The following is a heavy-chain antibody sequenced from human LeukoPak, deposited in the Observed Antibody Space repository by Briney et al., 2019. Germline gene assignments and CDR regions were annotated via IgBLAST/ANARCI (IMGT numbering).Heavy chain of an antibody. CDR2: INPNSGGT. CDR3: AIDRSGYYFSYFDY. CDR1: GYTFTGYY. Sequence: ASVKVSCKASGYTFTGYYMHWVRQAPGQGLEWMGWINPNSGGTNYAQKFQGRVTMTRDTSISTAYMELSRLRSDDTAVYYCAIDRSGYYFSYFDYWGQGTLVTVSS. V-gene: IGHV1-2*02. J-gene: IGHJ4*02. D-gene: IGHD3-22*01.